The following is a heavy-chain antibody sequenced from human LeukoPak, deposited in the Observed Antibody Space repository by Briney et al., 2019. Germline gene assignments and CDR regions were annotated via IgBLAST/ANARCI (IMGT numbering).Heavy chain of an antibody. CDR1: GGSISSYY. CDR2: INHSGNT. CDR3: ARGRQAYDFWSGYPNWFDP. D-gene: IGHD3-3*01. V-gene: IGHV4-34*01. Sequence: PSETLSLTCTVSGGSISSYYLSWIRQPPGKGLEWIGEINHSGNTNYNPSPKSRVTISVDTSKNPCSQKLSSVTAADTAVDYCARGRQAYDFWSGYPNWFDPWGQGTLVTVSS. J-gene: IGHJ5*02.